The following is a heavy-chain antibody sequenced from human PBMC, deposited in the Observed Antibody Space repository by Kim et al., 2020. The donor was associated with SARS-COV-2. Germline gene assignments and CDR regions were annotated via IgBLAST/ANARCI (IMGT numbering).Heavy chain of an antibody. CDR3: ARGVAARWGWFDP. CDR1: GGSISSSNW. D-gene: IGHD6-6*01. V-gene: IGHV4-4*02. J-gene: IGHJ5*02. CDR2: IYHSGST. Sequence: SETLSLTCAVSGGSISSSNWWSWVRQPPGKGLEWIGEIYHSGSTNYNPSLKSRVTISVDKSKNQFSLKLSSVTAADTAVYYCARGVAARWGWFDPWGQGTLVTVSS.